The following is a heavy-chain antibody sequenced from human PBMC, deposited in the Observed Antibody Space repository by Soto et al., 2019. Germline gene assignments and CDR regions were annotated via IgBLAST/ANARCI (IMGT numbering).Heavy chain of an antibody. V-gene: IGHV3-9*01. CDR2: ISWNSGSI. D-gene: IGHD6-6*01. Sequence: PGGSLRLSCAASGFTFDDYAMHWVRQAPGKGLEWVSGISWNSGSIGYADSVKGRFTISRDNAKNSLYLQMNSLRAEDTALYYCAKEYSTSFDYWGQGTPVTVSS. CDR3: AKEYSTSFDY. CDR1: GFTFDDYA. J-gene: IGHJ4*02.